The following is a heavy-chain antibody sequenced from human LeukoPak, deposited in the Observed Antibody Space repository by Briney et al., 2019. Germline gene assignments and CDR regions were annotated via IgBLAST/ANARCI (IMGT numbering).Heavy chain of an antibody. CDR2: ISWNSGSI. V-gene: IGHV3-9*03. Sequence: GGSLRLXCAASGFTFDDYAMHWDRQAPGKGLESVSGISWNSGSIGYADSVKGRFTISRDNAKNSLYLQMNSLRAEDMALYYCAKDVGGELPGYHFDYWGQGTLVTVSS. D-gene: IGHD1-26*01. CDR3: AKDVGGELPGYHFDY. J-gene: IGHJ4*01. CDR1: GFTFDDYA.